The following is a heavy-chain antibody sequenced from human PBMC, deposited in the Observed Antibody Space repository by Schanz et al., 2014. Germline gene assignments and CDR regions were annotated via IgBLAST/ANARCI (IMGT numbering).Heavy chain of an antibody. Sequence: QVQLVQSEAAVKKPGASVKVSCKASGYFFSSYGISWVRQAPGQGLEWMGWINTKTGNPTYAQGFTGRFVFSLDTSVSTTHLQITNLKADDTAVYYCARGYCAGTSCPIFDYWGQGTLVTVSS. CDR2: INTKTGNP. CDR1: GYFFSSYG. D-gene: IGHD2-2*01. V-gene: IGHV7-4-1*02. CDR3: ARGYCAGTSCPIFDY. J-gene: IGHJ4*02.